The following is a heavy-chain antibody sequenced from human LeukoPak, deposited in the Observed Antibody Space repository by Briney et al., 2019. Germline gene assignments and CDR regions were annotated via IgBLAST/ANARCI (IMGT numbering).Heavy chain of an antibody. CDR1: GFTFSSYG. D-gene: IGHD6-19*01. Sequence: GGSLRLSCAASGFTFSSYGMHWVRQAPGKGLEWVAFIRYDGINKYYADSVKGRFTISRDNSKNTLYLQMNSLKTEDTAVYYCVRVNSGWYFDYWGQGTLVTVSS. CDR3: VRVNSGWYFDY. CDR2: IRYDGINK. V-gene: IGHV3-30*02. J-gene: IGHJ4*02.